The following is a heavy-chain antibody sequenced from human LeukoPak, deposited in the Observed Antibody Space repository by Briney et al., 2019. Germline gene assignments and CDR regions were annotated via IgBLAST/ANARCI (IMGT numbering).Heavy chain of an antibody. V-gene: IGHV3-30*02. Sequence: GGSLRLSCAASGFTFSSYGMHWVRQAPGKGREWGAFIRYDGSNKYYADSVKGRFTISRDNSKNTLYLQMNSLRAEDTAVYYCAKDGVPGYCSSTSCYGYYMDVWGKGTTVTVSS. CDR1: GFTFSSYG. CDR2: IRYDGSNK. J-gene: IGHJ6*03. D-gene: IGHD2-2*01. CDR3: AKDGVPGYCSSTSCYGYYMDV.